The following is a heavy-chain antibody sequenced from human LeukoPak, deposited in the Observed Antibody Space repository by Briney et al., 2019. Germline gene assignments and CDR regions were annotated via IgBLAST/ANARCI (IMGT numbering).Heavy chain of an antibody. V-gene: IGHV4-61*02. J-gene: IGHJ5*02. CDR2: IYISGST. D-gene: IGHD3-10*01. Sequence: PSETLSLTCTVSGDSISSGSYYWSWIRQPAGKGLEWIGRIYISGSTNYNPSLNSRVTISVDTYKNKFSLKLSSVTAADTAVYYCARHPSLRVTIWFGEIPGNNWFDPWGQGTLVTVSS. CDR1: GDSISSGSYY. CDR3: ARHPSLRVTIWFGEIPGNNWFDP.